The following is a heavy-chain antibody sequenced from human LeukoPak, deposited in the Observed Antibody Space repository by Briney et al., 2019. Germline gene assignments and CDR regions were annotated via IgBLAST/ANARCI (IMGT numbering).Heavy chain of an antibody. J-gene: IGHJ4*02. D-gene: IGHD1-1*01. CDR2: IYSGGST. V-gene: IGHV3-66*01. Sequence: GGSLRPSCAASGFTVSSNYMSWVRQAPGKGLEWVSVIYSGGSTYYADSVKGRFTISRDNSKNTLYLQMNSLRAEDTAVYYCARTVWNDDVGDYWGQGTLVTVSS. CDR1: GFTVSSNY. CDR3: ARTVWNDDVGDY.